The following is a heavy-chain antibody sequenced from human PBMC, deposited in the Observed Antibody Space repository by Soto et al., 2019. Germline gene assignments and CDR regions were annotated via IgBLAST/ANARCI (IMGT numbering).Heavy chain of an antibody. J-gene: IGHJ6*03. CDR3: ARQTSYYYYYYMDV. CDR1: GGSISSSSYY. Sequence: SETLSRTCTVSGGSISSSSYYWGWILQPPGKGLEWIGSIYYSGSTYYNPSLKSRVTISVDTSKNQFSLKLSSVTAADTAVYYCARQTSYYYYYYMDVWGKGTTVTVS. V-gene: IGHV4-39*01. CDR2: IYYSGST.